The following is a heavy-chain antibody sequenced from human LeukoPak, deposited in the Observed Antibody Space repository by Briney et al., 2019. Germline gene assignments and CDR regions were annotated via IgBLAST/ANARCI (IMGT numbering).Heavy chain of an antibody. D-gene: IGHD2-2*01. J-gene: IGHJ6*02. CDR2: INSNGGST. CDR3: VKGTSTKYYYYGMDV. Sequence: GGSLRDSCSASGFAFSNYATHWVRQAPGKGLEYVAGINSNGGSTFYADSVKGRFTMSGDNSKNTLYLQMSSLRAEDTAVYYCVKGTSTKYYYYGMDVWGQGTTVTVSS. CDR1: GFAFSNYA. V-gene: IGHV3-64D*06.